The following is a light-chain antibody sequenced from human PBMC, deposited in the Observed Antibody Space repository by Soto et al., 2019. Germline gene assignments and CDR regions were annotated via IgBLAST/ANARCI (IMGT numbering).Light chain of an antibody. CDR1: QSVSNN. V-gene: IGKV3-15*01. J-gene: IGKJ1*01. CDR2: GAS. CDR3: QRYNNWPRT. Sequence: EIVMTQSPATLSVSPGERATLSCRASQSVSNNLAWYQQKPGQAPRLLIYGASTRATGIPATFSGSGSGTEFTLTISSLQSEDFALYYCQRYNNWPRTFGQGTKVEIK.